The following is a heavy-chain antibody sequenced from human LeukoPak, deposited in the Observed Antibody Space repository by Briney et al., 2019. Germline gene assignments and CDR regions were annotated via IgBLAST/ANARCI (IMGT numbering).Heavy chain of an antibody. Sequence: GGSLRLSCAPSGFTFSSYSMNWVRQAPGKGLEWVSTISSSSSCIYYADSVKGRFTMSRDNAKNSLYLQMNSLRAEDTAVYYCARDGGRMDVWGQGTTVTVSS. D-gene: IGHD6-25*01. CDR2: ISSSSSCI. V-gene: IGHV3-21*01. J-gene: IGHJ6*02. CDR1: GFTFSSYS. CDR3: ARDGGRMDV.